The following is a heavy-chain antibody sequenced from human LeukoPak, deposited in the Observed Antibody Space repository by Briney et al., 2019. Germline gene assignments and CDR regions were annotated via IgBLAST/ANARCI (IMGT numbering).Heavy chain of an antibody. D-gene: IGHD6-19*01. CDR2: IIPIFGTA. J-gene: IGHJ4*02. CDR3: ARWEYSSGWYARFDY. CDR1: GGTFSSYA. Sequence: VKVSCKASGGTFSSYAISWVRQAPGQGLEWMGGIIPIFGTANYAQKFQGRVTITADESTSTAYMELSSLRSEDTAVYYCARWEYSSGWYARFDYWGQGTLVTVS. V-gene: IGHV1-69*13.